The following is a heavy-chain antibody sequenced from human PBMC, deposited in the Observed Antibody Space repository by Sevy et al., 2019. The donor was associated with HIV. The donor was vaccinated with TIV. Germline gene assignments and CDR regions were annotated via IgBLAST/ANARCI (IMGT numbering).Heavy chain of an antibody. CDR1: GYTFTSYG. J-gene: IGHJ5*02. V-gene: IGHV1-18*01. D-gene: IGHD2-15*01. CDR3: ARVLGDIVVVVAAPRNWFDP. Sequence: ASVKVSCKASGYTFTSYGISWVRQAPGQGLEWMGWISAYSGNTNYAQKLQGRVTMTTDTSTSTAYMELRSLRSDDTAVYYCARVLGDIVVVVAAPRNWFDPWGQGTLVTVSS. CDR2: ISAYSGNT.